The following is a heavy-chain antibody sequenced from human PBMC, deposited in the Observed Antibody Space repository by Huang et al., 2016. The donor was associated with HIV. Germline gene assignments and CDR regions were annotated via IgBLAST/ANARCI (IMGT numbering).Heavy chain of an antibody. Sequence: QVQLQQWGAGVLKPSETLSLTCAVYGGSFSGYYWSWIRQSPGKGLEWIGEINHSGSTNYNPSLKSRVTMSVDTSKNQFSLKFSSVTAADTAVYYCASLFFDYWGQGILVTVSS. J-gene: IGHJ4*02. CDR3: ASLFFDY. V-gene: IGHV4-34*01. CDR2: INHSGST. CDR1: GGSFSGYY.